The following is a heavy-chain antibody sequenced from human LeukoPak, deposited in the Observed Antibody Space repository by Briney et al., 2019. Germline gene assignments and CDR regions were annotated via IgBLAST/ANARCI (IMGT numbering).Heavy chain of an antibody. CDR1: GYSISSDYY. Sequence: PSETLSLTCTVSGYSISSDYYWGWIRQPPGKGLEWIGSIDHSGSTYYNASLKSRVTISIDTSKNHFSLKLNSVTAADTAVYYCYCSGGDWGQGTLVTVSS. V-gene: IGHV4-38-2*02. CDR3: YCSGGD. D-gene: IGHD2-15*01. J-gene: IGHJ4*02. CDR2: IDHSGST.